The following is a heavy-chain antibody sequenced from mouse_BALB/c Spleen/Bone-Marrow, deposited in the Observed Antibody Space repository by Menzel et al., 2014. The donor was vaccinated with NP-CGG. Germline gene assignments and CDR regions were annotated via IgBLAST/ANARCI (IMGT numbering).Heavy chain of an antibody. Sequence: VQLKDSGAELVKPGASVKLCCTASGFNIKDTYLHWVKQRPEQGLDWIGRIDPASGNSKCDPRFQGKATTTADTSSNTAYLQLSSLASEAAPGYYCASYRYGWYFDVWGAGITGTGS. D-gene: IGHD2-14*01. CDR3: ASYRYGWYFDV. J-gene: IGHJ1*01. V-gene: IGHV14-3*02. CDR2: IDPASGNS. CDR1: GFNIKDTY.